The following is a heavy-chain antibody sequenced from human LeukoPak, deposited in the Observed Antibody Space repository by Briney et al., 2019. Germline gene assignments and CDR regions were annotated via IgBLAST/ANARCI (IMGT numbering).Heavy chain of an antibody. J-gene: IGHJ4*02. Sequence: GGTLRLSCAASGFTFSTYGMSWVRQAPGKGLEWVSGISGSGGSRFYTDTVKGRFTISRDNSKNTLYLQMNSLRAEDTAVYYCAKLREWELPDLFDYWGQGTLVTVSS. CDR1: GFTFSTYG. V-gene: IGHV3-23*01. CDR2: ISGSGGSR. CDR3: AKLREWELPDLFDY. D-gene: IGHD1-26*01.